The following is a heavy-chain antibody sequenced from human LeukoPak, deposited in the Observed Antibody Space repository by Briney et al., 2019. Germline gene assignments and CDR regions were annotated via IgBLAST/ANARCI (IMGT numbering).Heavy chain of an antibody. CDR1: GFTFGDYT. J-gene: IGHJ4*02. Sequence: PGGSLRLSCTTSGFTFGDYTMNWVRQAPGKGLEGVGLIRSKGYGGTTEYAASVKGRFTISRDDSNSIAYLQMSSLKTEDTAVYYCTRDQWHGAGSYWYYWGQGSLVTVSS. CDR2: IRSKGYGGTT. V-gene: IGHV3-49*04. CDR3: TRDQWHGAGSYWYY. D-gene: IGHD3-10*01.